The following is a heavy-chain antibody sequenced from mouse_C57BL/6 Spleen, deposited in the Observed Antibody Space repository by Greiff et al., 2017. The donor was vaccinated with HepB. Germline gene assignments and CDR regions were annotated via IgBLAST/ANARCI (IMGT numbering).Heavy chain of an antibody. J-gene: IGHJ3*01. D-gene: IGHD2-4*01. CDR2: ISYDGSN. CDR1: GYSITSGYY. CDR3: ARGLRQGFAY. Sequence: ESGPGLVKPSQSLSLTCSVPGYSITSGYYWNWIRQFPGNKLEWMGYISYDGSNNYNPSLKNRISITRDTSKNQFFLKLNSVTTEDTATYYCARGLRQGFAYWGQGTLVTVSA. V-gene: IGHV3-6*01.